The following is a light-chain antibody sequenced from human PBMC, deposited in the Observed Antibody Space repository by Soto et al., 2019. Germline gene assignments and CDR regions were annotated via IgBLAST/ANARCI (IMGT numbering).Light chain of an antibody. CDR1: QSVSSY. CDR3: QQRSNWTPST. CDR2: DAS. J-gene: IGKJ5*01. V-gene: IGKV3-11*01. Sequence: EIVLTQSPATLSLSPGERATLSCRASQSVSSYLSWYHQKPGQAPRLLIYDASNRATGIPARFSGSGSGTDFSLPISSLEPEDFAVDYCQQRSNWTPSTFGQGTRLEIK.